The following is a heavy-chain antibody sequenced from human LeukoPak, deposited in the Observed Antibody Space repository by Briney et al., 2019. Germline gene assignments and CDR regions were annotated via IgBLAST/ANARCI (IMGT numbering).Heavy chain of an antibody. J-gene: IGHJ4*02. Sequence: SETLSLTCTVSGGSISSGGYYWSWIRQHPGKGLEWIGYIYYSGSTYYNPSLKSRVTMSVDTSKNQFSLKLSSVTAADTAAYYCARGIEGFGEAPFDYWGQGTLVTVSS. D-gene: IGHD3-10*01. V-gene: IGHV4-31*03. CDR3: ARGIEGFGEAPFDY. CDR1: GGSISSGGYY. CDR2: IYYSGST.